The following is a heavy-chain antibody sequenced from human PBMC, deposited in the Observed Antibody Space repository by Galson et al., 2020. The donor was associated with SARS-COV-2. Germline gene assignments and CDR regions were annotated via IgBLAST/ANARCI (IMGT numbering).Heavy chain of an antibody. J-gene: IGHJ5*02. CDR3: AKFGGGLKASDWLFHWFDP. CDR1: GYTFTNYW. D-gene: IGHD6-19*01. CDR2: VYPGDSET. V-gene: IGHV5-51*01. Sequence: HGESLKISCKTSGYTFTNYWIAWVRQKPGQGPEWMGIVYPGDSETRYSPSFQGQVTISTDNSINTAYLHWNSLKASDTAMYYCAKFGGGLKASDWLFHWFDPWGQGTLVTVSS.